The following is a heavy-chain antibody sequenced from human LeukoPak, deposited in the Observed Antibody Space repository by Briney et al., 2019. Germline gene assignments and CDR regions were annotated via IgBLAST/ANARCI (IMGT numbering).Heavy chain of an antibody. CDR2: ITPIFGTA. V-gene: IGHV1-69*13. CDR3: AREWGLESSGYYYAY. J-gene: IGHJ4*02. D-gene: IGHD3-22*01. CDR1: GGTFSRFT. Sequence: SVTVSCKASGGTFSRFTISWVRQAPGQGFEWMGGITPIFGTANFAQKFQGRVSITADESTSTAFMELSSLRSEDTAVYYCAREWGLESSGYYYAYWGQGTLVTVSS.